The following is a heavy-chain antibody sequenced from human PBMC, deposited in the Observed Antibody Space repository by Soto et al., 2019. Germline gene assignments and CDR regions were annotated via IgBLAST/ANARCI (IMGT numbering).Heavy chain of an antibody. Sequence: GGSLRLSCAASGFTFSSYAMHWVRQAPGKGLEWVAVISYDGSNKYYADSVKGRFTISRDNSKNTLYLQMNSLRGEDTAVYYCARRPSSLTHVDYLAQGTLVTVSS. D-gene: IGHD2-15*01. CDR2: ISYDGSNK. CDR3: ARRPSSLTHVDY. V-gene: IGHV3-30-3*01. J-gene: IGHJ4*02. CDR1: GFTFSSYA.